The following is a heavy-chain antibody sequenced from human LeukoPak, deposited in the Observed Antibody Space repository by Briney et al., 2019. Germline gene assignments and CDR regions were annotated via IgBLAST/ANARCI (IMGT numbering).Heavy chain of an antibody. D-gene: IGHD6-19*01. CDR2: THNSGST. Sequence: SETLSLTCTVSGGSMSTSYWSWIRQAPGEGLEWIGYTHNSGSTNYDPSLKSRVVTSIDTSKNQFSLKVTSLTAADTAVYYCSRGVAGRIRTTRLFDYWGQGTLVTVSS. CDR3: SRGVAGRIRTTRLFDY. CDR1: GGSMSTSY. J-gene: IGHJ4*02. V-gene: IGHV4-59*01.